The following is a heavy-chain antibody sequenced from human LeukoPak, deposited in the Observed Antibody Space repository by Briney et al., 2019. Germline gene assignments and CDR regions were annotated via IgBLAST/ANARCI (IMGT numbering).Heavy chain of an antibody. CDR3: AGEPGSHAGAVPAY. J-gene: IGHJ4*02. V-gene: IGHV3-74*01. CDR2: INSDGSSL. Sequence: GGSLRLSCAASGLTFSSYWMHWVRHGPGKGLVWVSRINSDGSSLTYAASVEGRFTISRDNAKNTLYLQMNSLRAEDTAVYYCAGEPGSHAGAVPAYWGQGALVTVSS. CDR1: GLTFSSYW. D-gene: IGHD1-26*01.